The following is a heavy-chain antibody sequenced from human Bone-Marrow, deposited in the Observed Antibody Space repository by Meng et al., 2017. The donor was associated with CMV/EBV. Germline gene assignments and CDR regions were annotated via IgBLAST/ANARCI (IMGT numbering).Heavy chain of an antibody. V-gene: IGHV3-7*01. J-gene: IGHJ4*02. Sequence: GGSLRLSCAASGFTFSGYWMSWVRQAPGKGLQWVANINQDGSEEYYVDSVKGRFTISRDNAKDSLFLQMNSLRAEDTAVYYCARCRGDDYADYWGQGALDTVPS. D-gene: IGHD3-10*01. CDR1: GFTFSGYW. CDR3: ARCRGDDYADY. CDR2: INQDGSEE.